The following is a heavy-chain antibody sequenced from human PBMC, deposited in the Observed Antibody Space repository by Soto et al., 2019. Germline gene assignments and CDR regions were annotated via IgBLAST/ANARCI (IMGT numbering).Heavy chain of an antibody. CDR1: GFTFSSYG. CDR3: AKDPEYRTSSLRNYFEY. Sequence: GGSLRLSCAACGFTFSSYGMHWVRQPPGNGLEWVAVILYDRSEKWFADSVKGRFTISRDNSKNTLHLQMNSLRSEDTAMYYCAKDPEYRTSSLRNYFEYWGQGTPVTVSS. J-gene: IGHJ4*02. V-gene: IGHV3-30*18. D-gene: IGHD6-6*01. CDR2: ILYDRSEK.